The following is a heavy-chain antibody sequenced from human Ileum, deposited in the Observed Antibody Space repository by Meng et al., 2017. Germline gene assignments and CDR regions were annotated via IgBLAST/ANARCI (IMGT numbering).Heavy chain of an antibody. Sequence: GVGSVTRLRALRPSCAVSGVTFSEYYMSWSRPGPGKGLDWAANSRTTGLTSSYADSLKGRFTNSRDNVKTSLYMQMNCLSAGDTAVYYSARYTGASYWSPFDYWGQGPLVTVSS. D-gene: IGHD1-26*01. CDR2: SRTTGLTS. CDR1: GVTFSEYY. CDR3: ARYTGASYWSPFDY. J-gene: IGHJ4*02. V-gene: IGHV3-11*01.